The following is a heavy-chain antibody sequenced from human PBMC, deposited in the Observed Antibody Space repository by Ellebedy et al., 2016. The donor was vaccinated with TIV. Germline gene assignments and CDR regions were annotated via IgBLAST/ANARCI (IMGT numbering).Heavy chain of an antibody. D-gene: IGHD3-10*01. V-gene: IGHV3-66*01. CDR2: IYSGGSA. CDR3: AGGRGGPNYFDY. Sequence: GESLKISXVASGFTVGSNYMTWVRLAAGRGLEWVSVIYSGGSAYYADSVKGRFAISRDISTNTLHLQMDILRAEDTAIYYCAGGRGGPNYFDYWGQGTLVTVSS. CDR1: GFTVGSNY. J-gene: IGHJ4*02.